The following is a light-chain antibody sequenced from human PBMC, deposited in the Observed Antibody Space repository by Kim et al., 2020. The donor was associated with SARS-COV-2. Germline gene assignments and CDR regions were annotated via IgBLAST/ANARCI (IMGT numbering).Light chain of an antibody. V-gene: IGLV2-8*01. J-gene: IGLJ2*01. CDR3: SSYAGSNNFVV. CDR2: QVS. CDR1: SSDVGGYNY. Sequence: QCVTHSCTGTSSDVGGYNYVSWYQQHPGKAPKLMIYQVSKRPSGVPDRFSGSKSGNTASLTVSGLQAEDEADYYCSSYAGSNNFVVFGGGTKLTVL.